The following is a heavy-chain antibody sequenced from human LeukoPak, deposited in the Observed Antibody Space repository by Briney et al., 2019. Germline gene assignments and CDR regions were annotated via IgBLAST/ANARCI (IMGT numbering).Heavy chain of an antibody. D-gene: IGHD3-10*01. Sequence: SETLSLTCTVSGGSISTSRYYWGWIRQPPGKGLECIGSIYYSGSTYYNPSLKSRVSISVDTSKNQFSLKLSSVTAADTAVYYCARKGHGGFDYWGQGTLVTVSS. J-gene: IGHJ4*02. CDR3: ARKGHGGFDY. CDR1: GGSISTSRYY. CDR2: IYYSGST. V-gene: IGHV4-39*07.